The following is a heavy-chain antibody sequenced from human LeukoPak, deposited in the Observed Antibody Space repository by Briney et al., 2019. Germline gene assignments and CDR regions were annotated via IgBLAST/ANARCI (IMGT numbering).Heavy chain of an antibody. Sequence: GGSLRLSCAASGFTFSTYWMHWVRQAPGKGLVWVSGINSDGSRTSYADSVKGRFTISRDNAKNTLYLQMNSLRAEDTAVYYCARDGFYYDSRCYFDYWGQGALVTVSS. D-gene: IGHD3-22*01. CDR3: ARDGFYYDSRCYFDY. J-gene: IGHJ4*02. V-gene: IGHV3-74*01. CDR1: GFTFSTYW. CDR2: INSDGSRT.